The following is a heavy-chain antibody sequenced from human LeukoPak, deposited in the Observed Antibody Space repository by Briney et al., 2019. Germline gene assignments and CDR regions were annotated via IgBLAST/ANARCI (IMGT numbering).Heavy chain of an antibody. Sequence: ASVKVPCKVSGYTLTELSMHWVRQAPGKGLEWMGGFDPEDGETIYAQKFQGRVTMTEDTSTDTAYMELSSLRSEDTAVYYCASNYDSSGYWWFDPWGQGTLVTVSS. CDR1: GYTLTELS. D-gene: IGHD3-22*01. CDR2: FDPEDGET. J-gene: IGHJ5*02. V-gene: IGHV1-24*01. CDR3: ASNYDSSGYWWFDP.